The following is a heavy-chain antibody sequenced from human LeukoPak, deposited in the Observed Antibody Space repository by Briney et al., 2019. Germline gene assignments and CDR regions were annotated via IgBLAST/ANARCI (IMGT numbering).Heavy chain of an antibody. Sequence: ASVRVSCKASGYTFTGYYMHWVRQAPGQGLEWMGWINPNSGGTNYAQKFQGRVTMTRDTSISTAYMELSRLRSDDTAVYYCARGCSSTSCYFNYWGQGTLVTVSS. CDR3: ARGCSSTSCYFNY. CDR2: INPNSGGT. D-gene: IGHD2-2*01. J-gene: IGHJ4*02. CDR1: GYTFTGYY. V-gene: IGHV1-2*02.